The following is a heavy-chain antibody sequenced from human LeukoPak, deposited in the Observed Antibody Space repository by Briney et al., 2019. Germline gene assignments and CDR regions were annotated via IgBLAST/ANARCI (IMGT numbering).Heavy chain of an antibody. CDR1: GYTFTGYY. D-gene: IGHD3-3*01. Sequence: GASVKVSCKASGYTFTGYYMHWVRQAPGQGLEWMGWINPNSGGTNYAQKFQGGVTMTRDTSISTAYMELSRLRSDDTAVYYCARALFGVVGLWGQGTLVTVSS. CDR3: ARALFGVVGL. CDR2: INPNSGGT. J-gene: IGHJ4*02. V-gene: IGHV1-2*02.